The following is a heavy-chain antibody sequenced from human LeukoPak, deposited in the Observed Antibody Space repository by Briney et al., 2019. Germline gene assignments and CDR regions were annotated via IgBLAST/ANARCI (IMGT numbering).Heavy chain of an antibody. CDR3: ARHPERVYTREGLVLYYYMDV. J-gene: IGHJ6*03. Sequence: PGGSLRLSRAASGFTFSSYSMNWVRQAPGKGLEWVSSISSSSSYIYYADSVKGRFTISRDNAKDSLYLQMNSLRAEDTAVYYCARHPERVYTREGLVLYYYMDVWGKGTTVTVSS. CDR1: GFTFSSYS. CDR2: ISSSSSYI. D-gene: IGHD4/OR15-4a*01. V-gene: IGHV3-21*01.